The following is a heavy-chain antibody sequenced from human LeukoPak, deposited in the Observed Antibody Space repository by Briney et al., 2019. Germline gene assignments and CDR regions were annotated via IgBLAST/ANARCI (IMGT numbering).Heavy chain of an antibody. CDR3: ARGSMVRGVIFWFDP. D-gene: IGHD3-10*01. J-gene: IGHJ5*02. V-gene: IGHV1-8*02. Sequence: ASVKVSCKASGYTFTGYYMHWVRQAPGQGLEWMGWMNPNSGNTGYAQKFQGRVTMTRNTSISTAYMELSSLRSEDTAVYYCARGSMVRGVIFWFDPWGQGTLVTVSS. CDR2: MNPNSGNT. CDR1: GYTFTGYY.